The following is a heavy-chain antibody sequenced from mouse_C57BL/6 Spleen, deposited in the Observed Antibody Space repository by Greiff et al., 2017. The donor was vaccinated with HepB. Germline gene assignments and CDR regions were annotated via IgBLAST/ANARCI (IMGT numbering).Heavy chain of an antibody. CDR1: GYSITSGYY. CDR2: ISYDGSN. J-gene: IGHJ2*01. CDR3: ARIYYGYDVDY. Sequence: DVHLVESGPGLVKPSQSLSLTCSVTGYSITSGYYWNWIRQFPGNKLEWMGYISYDGSNNYNPSLKNRISITRDTSKNQFFLKLNSVTTEDTATYYCARIYYGYDVDYWGQGTTLTVSS. D-gene: IGHD2-2*01. V-gene: IGHV3-6*01.